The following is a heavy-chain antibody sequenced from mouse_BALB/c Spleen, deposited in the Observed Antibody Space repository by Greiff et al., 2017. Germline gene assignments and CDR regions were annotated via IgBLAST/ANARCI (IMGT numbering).Heavy chain of an antibody. CDR3: ARSRDYYGSSRYYAMDY. Sequence: QVQLKQPGAELVKPGASVKLSCKASGYTFTSYWMHWVKQRPGQGLEWIGEINPSNGRTNYNEKFKSKATLTVDKSSSTAYMQLSSLTSEDSAVYYCARSRDYYGSSRYYAMDYWGQGTSVTVSS. J-gene: IGHJ4*01. D-gene: IGHD1-1*01. CDR2: INPSNGRT. CDR1: GYTFTSYW. V-gene: IGHV1S81*02.